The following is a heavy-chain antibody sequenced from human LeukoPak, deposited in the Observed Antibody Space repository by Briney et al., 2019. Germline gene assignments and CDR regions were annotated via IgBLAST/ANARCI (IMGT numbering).Heavy chain of an antibody. CDR1: GYTFTGYY. J-gene: IGHJ4*02. V-gene: IGHV1-2*04. D-gene: IGHD5-12*01. CDR3: ARARRGGYSGYDYAY. Sequence: ASVKVSCKVSGYTFTGYYMHWVRQAPGQGLEWMGWINPNSGGTNYAQKFQGWVTMTRDTSISTAYMELSRLRSDDTAVYYCARARRGGYSGYDYAYWGQGTLVTVSS. CDR2: INPNSGGT.